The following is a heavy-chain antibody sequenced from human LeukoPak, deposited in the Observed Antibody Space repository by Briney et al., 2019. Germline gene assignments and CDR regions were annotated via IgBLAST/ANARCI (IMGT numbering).Heavy chain of an antibody. Sequence: GGSPRLSCAASGFTFSNYWMSWVRQAPGKGLEWVANIKQDGSEKYYVDSVRGRFTVSRDNADNSLYLQMNSLRAEDTAKYYCARDLSPMSSGSYDRSYYFDYWGQGTLVTVSS. CDR1: GFTFSNYW. D-gene: IGHD1-26*01. CDR3: ARDLSPMSSGSYDRSYYFDY. V-gene: IGHV3-7*01. CDR2: IKQDGSEK. J-gene: IGHJ4*02.